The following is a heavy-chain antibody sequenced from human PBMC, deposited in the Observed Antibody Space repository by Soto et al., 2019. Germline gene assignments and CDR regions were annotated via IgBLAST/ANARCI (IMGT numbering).Heavy chain of an antibody. CDR1: GVTFSNYT. V-gene: IGHV3-21*01. CDR3: ARDLKVAGNNSVYYYGMDV. Sequence: GGSLRLSCADSGVTFSNYTMNWFRQAPGKGLEWVSSISRSSRNIYYADSLKGRFTISRDNAKNATYLQMNRLRAEDTAVYYCARDLKVAGNNSVYYYGMDVWGQGTPVAVSS. D-gene: IGHD6-19*01. CDR2: ISRSSRNI. J-gene: IGHJ6*02.